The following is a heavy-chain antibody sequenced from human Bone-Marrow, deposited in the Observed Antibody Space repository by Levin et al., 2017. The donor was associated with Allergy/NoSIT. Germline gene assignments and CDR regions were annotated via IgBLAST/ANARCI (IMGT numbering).Heavy chain of an antibody. CDR2: INHSGST. V-gene: IGHV4-34*01. Sequence: SETLSLTCAVYGGSFSGYYWSWIRQPPGKGLEWIGEINHSGSTNYNPSLKSRVTISVDTSKNQFSLKLSSVTAADTAVYYCARISLCGGGSCYSRNYFDYWGQGTLVTVSS. CDR3: ARISLCGGGSCYSRNYFDY. D-gene: IGHD2-15*01. CDR1: GGSFSGYY. J-gene: IGHJ4*02.